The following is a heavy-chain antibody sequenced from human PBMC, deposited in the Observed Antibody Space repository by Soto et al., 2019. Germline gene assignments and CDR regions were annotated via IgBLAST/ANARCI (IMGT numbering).Heavy chain of an antibody. D-gene: IGHD3-22*01. CDR3: AKARSYYYDSSGYYPD. CDR2: ISYDGSNK. CDR1: GFTFSAYG. J-gene: IGHJ4*02. Sequence: GGSLRLSCAASGFTFSAYGVHWVRQAPGKGLEWVAVISYDGSNKYYADSVKGRFTISRDNSKNTLYLQMNSLRAEDTAVYYCAKARSYYYDSSGYYPDWGQGTLVTVSS. V-gene: IGHV3-30*18.